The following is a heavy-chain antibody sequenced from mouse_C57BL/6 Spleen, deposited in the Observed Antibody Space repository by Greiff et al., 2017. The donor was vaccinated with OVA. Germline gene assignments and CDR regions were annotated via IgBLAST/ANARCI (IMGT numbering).Heavy chain of an antibody. D-gene: IGHD2-4*01. V-gene: IGHV1-62-2*01. Sequence: QDQLQQSGAELVRPGASVTLSCKASGYTFTEYTIHWVKQRSGQGLEWIGWFYPGSGSIKYNEKFKDKATLTADKSSSTVYMELSRLTSEDSAVYFCARHEDRGSYYEYDGYYFDYWGQGTTLTVSS. CDR1: GYTFTEYT. J-gene: IGHJ2*01. CDR2: FYPGSGSI. CDR3: ARHEDRGSYYEYDGYYFDY.